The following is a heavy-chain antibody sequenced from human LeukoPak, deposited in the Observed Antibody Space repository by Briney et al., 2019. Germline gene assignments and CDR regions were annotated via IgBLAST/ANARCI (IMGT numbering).Heavy chain of an antibody. Sequence: GGSLRLSCAASGFTVSSNYMSWVRQAPGKGLEWVSVIYIGGNTYYADSVKGRFTTSRDNSKNTLYLQMNSLRAEDTAVYYCARDYHDSSGYYPPEDYWGQGTLVTVSS. V-gene: IGHV3-53*01. CDR3: ARDYHDSSGYYPPEDY. D-gene: IGHD3-22*01. J-gene: IGHJ4*02. CDR2: IYIGGNT. CDR1: GFTVSSNY.